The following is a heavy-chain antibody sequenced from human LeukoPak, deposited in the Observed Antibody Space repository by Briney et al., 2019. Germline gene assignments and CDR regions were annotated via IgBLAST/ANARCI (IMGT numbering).Heavy chain of an antibody. CDR2: IYHSGST. V-gene: IGHV4-4*02. J-gene: IGHJ5*02. CDR1: GGSISSSNW. D-gene: IGHD3-10*01. CDR3: AGVYYGFFWFDP. Sequence: PSETLSLTCAVSGGSISSSNWWSWVRQPPGKGLEWIGEIYHSGSTNYNPSLKSRVTISVDTSKNQFSLKLSSVTAADTAVYYCAGVYYGFFWFDPWGQGTLVTVSS.